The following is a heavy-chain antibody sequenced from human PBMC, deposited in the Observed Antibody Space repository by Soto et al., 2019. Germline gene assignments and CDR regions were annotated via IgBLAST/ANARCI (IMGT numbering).Heavy chain of an antibody. CDR1: GYTFTNYW. CDR3: AASIFYYGMDV. J-gene: IGHJ6*02. V-gene: IGHV5-51*01. CDR2: IYPGDSDT. Sequence: GASLKISCKGSGYTFTNYWIGWVRQMPGKGLEWMGIIYPGDSDTKYNPSFQGQVTISADKSITTTYLQWSSLKASDTAIYYCAASIFYYGMDVWGQGTTVTVSS.